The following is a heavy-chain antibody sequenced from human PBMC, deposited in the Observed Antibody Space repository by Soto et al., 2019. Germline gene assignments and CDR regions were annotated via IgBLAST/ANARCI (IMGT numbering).Heavy chain of an antibody. D-gene: IGHD1-1*01. CDR3: ARARGTLFSYWFDP. Sequence: QVQLQQWGAGLLKPSETLSLTCAVYGGSFSGYYWSWIRQPPGKGLEWIGEINHSGSTNYNQSLKRRVTISVDTSKNHFSLKLSSVTAADTAVYYCARARGTLFSYWFDPWGQGTLVTVSS. V-gene: IGHV4-34*01. CDR2: INHSGST. J-gene: IGHJ5*02. CDR1: GGSFSGYY.